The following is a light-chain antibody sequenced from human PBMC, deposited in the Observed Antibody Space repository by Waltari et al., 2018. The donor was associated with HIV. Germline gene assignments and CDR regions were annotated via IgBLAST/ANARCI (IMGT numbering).Light chain of an antibody. CDR3: TSYTSNDTLL. CDR2: EVI. CDR1: SSAFGISNY. Sequence: HSALTQPASVSASPGQSIPIPCTGTSSAFGISNYVSWYQQHPGNVPKVIISEVISRPSGVSDRFSGSKSGNTASLTISGLQPEDEADYYCTSYTSNDTLLFGGGTKVTVL. V-gene: IGLV2-14*01. J-gene: IGLJ2*01.